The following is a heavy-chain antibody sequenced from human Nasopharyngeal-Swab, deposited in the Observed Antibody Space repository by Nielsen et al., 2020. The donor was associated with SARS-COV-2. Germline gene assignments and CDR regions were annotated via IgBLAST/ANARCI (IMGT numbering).Heavy chain of an antibody. CDR3: ARDYRGAGYCYYGMDV. J-gene: IGHJ6*02. D-gene: IGHD1-26*01. V-gene: IGHV4-31*02. Sequence: WIRQPPGKGLEWIGYISYRGSTYYNPSLKSRVTVSVDTSKNQVSLNLSSVTAADTAVYYCARDYRGAGYCYYGMDVWGQGTTVTV. CDR2: ISYRGST.